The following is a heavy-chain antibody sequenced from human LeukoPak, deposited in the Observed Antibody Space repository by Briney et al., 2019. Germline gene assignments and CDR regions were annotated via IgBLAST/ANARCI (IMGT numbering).Heavy chain of an antibody. J-gene: IGHJ3*02. CDR3: ARRSAQYYDFWRGPSYHAFDI. D-gene: IGHD3-3*01. CDR2: IIPIFGTA. V-gene: IGHV1-69*05. CDR1: GGTFSSYA. Sequence: ASVKVSCKASGGTFSSYAISWVRQAPGQGLEWMGGIIPIFGTANYAQKFQGRVTITTDESTSTAYMELSNLRSEDTAVYYCARRSAQYYDFWRGPSYHAFDIWGQGTMVTVSS.